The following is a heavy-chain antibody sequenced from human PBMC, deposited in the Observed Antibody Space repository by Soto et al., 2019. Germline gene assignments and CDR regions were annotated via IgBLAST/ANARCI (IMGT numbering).Heavy chain of an antibody. CDR2: IIPIFGTA. D-gene: IGHD3-22*01. J-gene: IGHJ4*02. Sequence: SVKVSCKTSGGTFSSYTISWVRQAPGQGLEWMGGIIPIFGTANYAQKFQGRVTITADESTRTAYMELSSLRSEDTAVYYCAIEADYDSRGYYYSYWGQGTLVPVSS. V-gene: IGHV1-69*13. CDR1: GGTFSSYT. CDR3: AIEADYDSRGYYYSY.